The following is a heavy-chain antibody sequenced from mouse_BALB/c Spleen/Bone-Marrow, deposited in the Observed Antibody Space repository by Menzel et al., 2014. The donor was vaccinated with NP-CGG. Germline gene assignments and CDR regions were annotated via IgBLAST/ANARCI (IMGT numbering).Heavy chain of an antibody. D-gene: IGHD2-14*01. V-gene: IGHV5-17*02. CDR1: GFTFSSFG. CDR3: ARDVPLYDVGYFDY. Sequence: EVKLMESGGGLAQPGGSRKLSCAASGFTFSSFGMHWVRQAPEKGLEWVAYISSGSSAIYHDSRVKGQFTTSRDNPNITLFLQMTSLRSEDTAMYYCARDVPLYDVGYFDYWGQGTTLTVSS. J-gene: IGHJ2*01. CDR2: ISSGSSAI.